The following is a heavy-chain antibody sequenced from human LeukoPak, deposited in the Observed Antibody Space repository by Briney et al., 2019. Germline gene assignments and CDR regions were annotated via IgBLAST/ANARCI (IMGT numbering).Heavy chain of an antibody. Sequence: GGSLRLSCAASGFTFSSYGMHWVRQAPGKGLEWVAVIWYDGSNKYYADPVKGRFTISRDNSKNTLYLQMNSLRAEDTAVYYCARADCGGDCYSDYWGQGTLVTVSS. CDR3: ARADCGGDCYSDY. V-gene: IGHV3-33*01. CDR1: GFTFSSYG. CDR2: IWYDGSNK. D-gene: IGHD2-21*02. J-gene: IGHJ4*02.